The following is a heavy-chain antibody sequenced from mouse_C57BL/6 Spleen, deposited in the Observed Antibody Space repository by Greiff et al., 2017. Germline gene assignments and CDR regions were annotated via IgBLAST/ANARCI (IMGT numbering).Heavy chain of an antibody. V-gene: IGHV1-18*01. Sequence: VQLQQSGPELVKPGASVKIPCKASGYTFTDYNMDWVKQSHGKSLEWIGDINPNNGGTIYNQKFKGKATLTVDKSSSTAYMELRSLTSEDTAVYYCARTTVVATRWYFDVWGTGTTVTVSS. CDR3: ARTTVVATRWYFDV. J-gene: IGHJ1*03. CDR2: INPNNGGT. D-gene: IGHD1-1*01. CDR1: GYTFTDYN.